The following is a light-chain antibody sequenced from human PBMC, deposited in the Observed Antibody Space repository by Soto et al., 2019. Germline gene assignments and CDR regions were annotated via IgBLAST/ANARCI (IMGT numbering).Light chain of an antibody. Sequence: DIQMTQSPSTLSASVGDRVTITCRASQGISNCVAWYQQKPGKVPKLLIYTASTLQSGVPSRFSGSGSGTDFTLTIISRQPEDVATYYCHKYNSDPWTFGQGTKVEIK. J-gene: IGKJ1*01. CDR1: QGISNC. CDR2: TAS. V-gene: IGKV1-27*01. CDR3: HKYNSDPWT.